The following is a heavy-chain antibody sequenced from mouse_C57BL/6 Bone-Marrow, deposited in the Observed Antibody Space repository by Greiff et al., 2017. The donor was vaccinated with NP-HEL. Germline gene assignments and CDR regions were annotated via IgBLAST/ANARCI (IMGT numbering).Heavy chain of an antibody. J-gene: IGHJ3*01. CDR3: TIYYSNFSFAY. CDR1: GFTFSNYW. Sequence: EVKLQESGGGLVQPGGSMKLSCVASGFTFSNYWMNWVRQSPEKGLEWVAQIRLKSDNYATHYAESVKGRFTISRDDSKSSVYLQMNNLRAEDTGIYYCTIYYSNFSFAYWGQGTLVTVSA. V-gene: IGHV6-3*01. CDR2: IRLKSDNYAT. D-gene: IGHD2-5*01.